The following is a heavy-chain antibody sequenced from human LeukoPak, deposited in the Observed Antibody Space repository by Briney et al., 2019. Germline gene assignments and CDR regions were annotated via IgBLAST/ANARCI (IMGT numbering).Heavy chain of an antibody. CDR1: GFTFSNYG. V-gene: IGHV3-30*02. D-gene: IGHD3-10*01. CDR2: IRYDGSNK. Sequence: PGGSLRLSCAASGFTFSNYGMHWVRQAPDKGLEWVAFIRYDGSNKYYADSVKGRFTISRDNSNNTLYLQMNSLRAEDTAVYYCAKDHPDSPYYYGSGIDYWGQGTLVTVSS. J-gene: IGHJ4*02. CDR3: AKDHPDSPYYYGSGIDY.